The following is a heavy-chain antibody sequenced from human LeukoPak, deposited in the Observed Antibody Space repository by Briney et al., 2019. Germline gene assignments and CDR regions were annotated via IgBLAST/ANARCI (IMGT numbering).Heavy chain of an antibody. CDR1: GGSISRYY. Sequence: SETLSLTCTVSGGSISRYYCSWIRQPAGKGLEWIGRIFVSGTTNYNPSLKSRVTMSVDTSKNQFSLNLSAVTAADTAVYYCASGYGSGSYSYWGQRTLVTVSS. D-gene: IGHD3-10*01. J-gene: IGHJ4*02. CDR2: IFVSGTT. CDR3: ASGYGSGSYSY. V-gene: IGHV4-4*07.